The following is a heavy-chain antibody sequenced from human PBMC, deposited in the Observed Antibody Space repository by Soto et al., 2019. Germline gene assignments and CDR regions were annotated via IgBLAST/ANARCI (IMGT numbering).Heavy chain of an antibody. V-gene: IGHV1-2*02. Sequence: QVQLVQSGVEVKKPGASVRVSCKASGYIFTDYYINWLRQAPGQGLEWVGWINPKTGGTNSAQKFQGRVTLTRDTSINTAYMELTRLTSDDTAVYFCATQTGTVGTFEDFWGQGTLITVSS. D-gene: IGHD1-26*01. CDR1: GYIFTDYY. CDR3: ATQTGTVGTFEDF. CDR2: INPKTGGT. J-gene: IGHJ4*02.